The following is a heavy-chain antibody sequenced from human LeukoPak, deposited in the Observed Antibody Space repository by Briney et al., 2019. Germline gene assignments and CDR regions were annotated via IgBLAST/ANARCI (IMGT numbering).Heavy chain of an antibody. CDR3: ATLSSSWYNSFDP. CDR2: IFYSGST. D-gene: IGHD6-13*01. Sequence: PSETLSLTCTVSGGSISSSNYYWRWIRQPPGKGLEWIGSIFYSGSTFYNPSLKSRVTVSVDTSNNQFSLNLRSVTAADTAVYYCATLSSSWYNSFDPWGQGTLVTVSS. CDR1: GGSISSSNYY. J-gene: IGHJ5*02. V-gene: IGHV4-39*01.